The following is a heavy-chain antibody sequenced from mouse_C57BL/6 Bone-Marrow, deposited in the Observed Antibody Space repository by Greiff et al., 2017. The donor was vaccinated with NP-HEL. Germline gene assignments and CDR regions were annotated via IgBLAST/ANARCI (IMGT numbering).Heavy chain of an antibody. V-gene: IGHV6-3*01. CDR2: IRLKSDNYAT. CDR1: GFTFSNYW. D-gene: IGHD1-1*01. J-gene: IGHJ2*01. CDR3: TADYGSGDDY. Sequence: EVKLVESGGGLVQPGGSMKLSCVASGFTFSNYWMNWVRQSPEKGLEWVAQIRLKSDNYATHYAESVKGRFTISRDDSKSSVYLQMNNLRAEDTGIYYCTADYGSGDDYWGQGTTLTVSS.